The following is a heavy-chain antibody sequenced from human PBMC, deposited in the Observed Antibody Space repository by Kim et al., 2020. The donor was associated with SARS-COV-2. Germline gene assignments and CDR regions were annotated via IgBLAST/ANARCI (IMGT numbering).Heavy chain of an antibody. CDR3: AKASYSSSWASDY. Sequence: YADCVKGRFTISRDNAKNSLYLQMNSLRAEDTALYYFAKASYSSSWASDYCGQGTLVTVSS. D-gene: IGHD6-13*01. J-gene: IGHJ4*02. V-gene: IGHV3-9*01.